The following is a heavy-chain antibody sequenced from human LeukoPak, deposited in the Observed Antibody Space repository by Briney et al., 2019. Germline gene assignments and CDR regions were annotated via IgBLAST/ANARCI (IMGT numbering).Heavy chain of an antibody. D-gene: IGHD2-15*01. V-gene: IGHV3-53*01. Sequence: GGSLRLSCAASGFTFSSNYMSWVRQALGKGLEWVSVICSGGSTYYADSVKGGFTTSRDNSKNTLYLQMNSLRAEDTAVYYCMRDCSGGSCDNFDYWGQGTLVTVSS. CDR1: GFTFSSNY. J-gene: IGHJ4*02. CDR3: MRDCSGGSCDNFDY. CDR2: ICSGGST.